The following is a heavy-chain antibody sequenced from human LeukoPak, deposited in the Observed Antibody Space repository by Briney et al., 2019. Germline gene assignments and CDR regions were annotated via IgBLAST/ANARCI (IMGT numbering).Heavy chain of an antibody. D-gene: IGHD4-17*01. J-gene: IGHJ5*01. CDR1: RCSLSNLL. Sequence: GGSLRLSCVASRCSLSNLLMIWFRQAPGKGLEWVANINEDGSEKNYVDSVKGRFTISRDNAKNLLYLQMNSLRVEDTAVYYCVRDRSRTTVTPLDSWGHRTLVTVSS. V-gene: IGHV3-7*01. CDR3: VRDRSRTTVTPLDS. CDR2: INEDGSEK.